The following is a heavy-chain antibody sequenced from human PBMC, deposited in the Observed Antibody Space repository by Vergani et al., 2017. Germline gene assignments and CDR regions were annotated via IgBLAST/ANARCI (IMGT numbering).Heavy chain of an antibody. D-gene: IGHD6-19*01. CDR3: ARDWGLAVAAPGIDYYYYYYMDV. CDR2: INPNSGGT. J-gene: IGHJ6*03. Sequence: QVQLVQSGAEVKKPGASVKVSCKASGYTFTGYYMHWVRQAPGQGLEWMGWINPNSGGTNYAQKFQGRVTMTRDTSISTAYMELSRLRSDDTAVYYCARDWGLAVAAPGIDYYYYYYMDVWGKGTTVTVSS. V-gene: IGHV1-2*02. CDR1: GYTFTGYY.